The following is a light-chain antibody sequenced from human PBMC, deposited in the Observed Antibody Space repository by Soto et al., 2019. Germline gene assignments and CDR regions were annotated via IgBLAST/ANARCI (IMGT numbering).Light chain of an antibody. J-gene: IGLJ2*01. CDR2: DVS. CDR3: SSYTSSSTLGV. V-gene: IGLV2-14*01. CDR1: SSDVGGYNY. Sequence: QSVLTQPASVAGSPGQSITISCTVTSSDVGGYNYVSWYQQHPGKAPKLMIYDVSNRPSGVSNRFSGSKSGNTASLTISGLQAEDEADYYCSSYTSSSTLGVFGGGTKVPV.